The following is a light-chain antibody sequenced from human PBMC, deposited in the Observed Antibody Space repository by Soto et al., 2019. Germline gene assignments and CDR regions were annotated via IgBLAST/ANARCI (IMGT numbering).Light chain of an antibody. V-gene: IGKV3-20*01. CDR3: QQYGGSPLFT. Sequence: EIALTQSPGTLSLSPGERATLSCRASQGVTTAYLAWYQHKPGQAPRLLIYGASNRATGVPDRFSGSGSGTDFTLTISRLEPEDFAVYSCQQYGGSPLFTFGPGTKVDFK. CDR1: QGVTTAY. CDR2: GAS. J-gene: IGKJ3*01.